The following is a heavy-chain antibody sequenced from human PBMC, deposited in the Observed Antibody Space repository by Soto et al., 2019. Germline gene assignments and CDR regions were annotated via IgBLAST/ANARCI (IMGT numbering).Heavy chain of an antibody. CDR1: GFTFSSYA. Sequence: EVQLLESGGGLVQPGGSLRLSCAASGFTFSSYAMSWVRQAPGKGLEWVSGISGSGGSTYYADSVKGRLTISRVNSKNPRSRQIKSLRAEDAAGYDCAEDPDGSRPNFYYWGQGTLATVSS. V-gene: IGHV3-23*01. CDR2: ISGSGGST. CDR3: AEDPDGSRPNFYY. J-gene: IGHJ4*02. D-gene: IGHD3-10*01.